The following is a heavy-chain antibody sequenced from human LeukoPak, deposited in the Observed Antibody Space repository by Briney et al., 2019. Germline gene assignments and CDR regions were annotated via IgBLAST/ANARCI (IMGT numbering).Heavy chain of an antibody. CDR2: IIPIFGTA. Sequence: SVKVSCRASGGTFSSYAISWVRQAPGQRLVWMGGIIPIFGTANYAQKFQDRVTITTDESTSTAYMELSSLRSEDTAVYYCARLEYYDTTNAFDIWGQGTMVTVSS. D-gene: IGHD3-22*01. J-gene: IGHJ3*02. CDR1: GGTFSSYA. CDR3: ARLEYYDTTNAFDI. V-gene: IGHV1-69*05.